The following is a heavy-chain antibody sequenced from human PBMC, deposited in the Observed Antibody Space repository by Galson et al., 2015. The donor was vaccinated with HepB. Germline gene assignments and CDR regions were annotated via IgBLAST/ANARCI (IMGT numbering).Heavy chain of an antibody. J-gene: IGHJ5*02. D-gene: IGHD6-13*01. V-gene: IGHV1-46*01. Sequence: SVKVSCKASGYTFTSYFMHWVRQAPGQGLEWMGIINPSGGSTSYAQMFQGRVTMTRDTSTSTVYMELSSLRSEDTAVYYCARSPTPSGGSSWYSWFDPWGQGTLVTVSS. CDR3: ARSPTPSGGSSWYSWFDP. CDR1: GYTFTSYF. CDR2: INPSGGST.